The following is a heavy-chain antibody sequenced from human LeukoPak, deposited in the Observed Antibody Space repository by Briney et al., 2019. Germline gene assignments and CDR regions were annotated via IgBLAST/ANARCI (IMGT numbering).Heavy chain of an antibody. D-gene: IGHD1-26*01. CDR2: IYYSGST. Sequence: SETLSLTCTVSGGSISSYYWSWIRQPPGKGLEWIGCIYYSGSTNYNPSLKSRVTISVDTSKNQFSLKLSSVTAADTAIYYCARGSYGWFDPWGQGTLVTVSS. J-gene: IGHJ5*02. CDR3: ARGSYGWFDP. CDR1: GGSISSYY. V-gene: IGHV4-59*01.